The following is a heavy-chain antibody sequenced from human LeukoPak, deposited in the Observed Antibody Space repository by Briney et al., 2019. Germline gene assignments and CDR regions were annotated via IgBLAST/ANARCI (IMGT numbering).Heavy chain of an antibody. J-gene: IGHJ4*02. D-gene: IGHD1/OR15-1a*01. V-gene: IGHV1-2*02. CDR2: INPNSGGT. CDR1: GYAFTGYY. Sequence: ASVKVSCKASGYAFTGYYMHWVRQAPGHGLEWMGWINPNSGGTNYAQKFQGRVTMTRDTSISTAYMELSRLRSDDTAVYYCARFKVNKGKSRHIDYWGQGTLVTVSS. CDR3: ARFKVNKGKSRHIDY.